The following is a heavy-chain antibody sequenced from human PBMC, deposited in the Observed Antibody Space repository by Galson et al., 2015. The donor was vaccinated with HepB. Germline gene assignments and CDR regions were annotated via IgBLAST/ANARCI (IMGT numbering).Heavy chain of an antibody. CDR1: GDSVSTNSAA. D-gene: IGHD6-19*01. J-gene: IGHJ6*03. Sequence: CAISGDSVSTNSAAWNWIRQSPSRGLEWLGRTYYRSKWYDDYAVSVRSRITINTDTSRNQFFLQLTSVTPEDTAVYYCARSIGWPEYYYYMDVWGKGTTVTVSS. CDR3: ARSIGWPEYYYYMDV. CDR2: TYYRSKWYD. V-gene: IGHV6-1*01.